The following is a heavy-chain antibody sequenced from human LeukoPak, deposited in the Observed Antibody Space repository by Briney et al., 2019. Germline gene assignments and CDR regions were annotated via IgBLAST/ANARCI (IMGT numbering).Heavy chain of an antibody. Sequence: ASVKVSCKASGYTFTSYDINWVRQAPGQGLEWMGRIIPILGIANYAQKFQGRVTITADKSTSTAYMELSSLRSEDTAVYYCARATSPGYYDSSGFGNWFDPWGQGTLVTVSS. J-gene: IGHJ5*02. CDR1: GYTFTSYD. D-gene: IGHD3-22*01. V-gene: IGHV1-69*04. CDR2: IIPILGIA. CDR3: ARATSPGYYDSSGFGNWFDP.